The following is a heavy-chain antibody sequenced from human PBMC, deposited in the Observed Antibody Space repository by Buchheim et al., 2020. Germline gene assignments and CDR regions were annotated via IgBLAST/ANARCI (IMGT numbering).Heavy chain of an antibody. CDR3: AKMIITMVRGAGDY. CDR1: GFTFSSYG. Sequence: QVQLVESGGGVVQPGRSLRLSCAASGFTFSSYGMHWVRQAPGKGLEWVAVISYDGSNKYYADSVKGRFTISRDNSKNTLYLQMNSLRAEDTAVYYCAKMIITMVRGAGDYWGQGTL. CDR2: ISYDGSNK. D-gene: IGHD3-10*01. J-gene: IGHJ4*02. V-gene: IGHV3-30*18.